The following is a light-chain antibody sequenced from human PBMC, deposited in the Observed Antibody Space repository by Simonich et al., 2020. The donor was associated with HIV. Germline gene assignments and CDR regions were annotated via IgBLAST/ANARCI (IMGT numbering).Light chain of an antibody. Sequence: EIVLTQSPATLSLSPGERATLSCWARQSISTYIAWYQHKPGKAPRLLIYDASNSATGIPARFSGSGSGTNFTLTISSLEPEDFAVYYCQLRSNWPPTFGQGTKVEIK. CDR3: QLRSNWPPT. CDR1: QSISTY. CDR2: DAS. V-gene: IGKV3-11*01. J-gene: IGKJ1*01.